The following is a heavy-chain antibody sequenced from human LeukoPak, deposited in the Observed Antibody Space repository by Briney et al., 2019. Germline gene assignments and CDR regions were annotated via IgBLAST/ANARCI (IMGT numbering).Heavy chain of an antibody. CDR1: GFTFSSYG. Sequence: GRSLRLSCAASGFTFSSYGMHWVRQAPGKGLEWVAVISYDGSNKYYADSAKGRFTISRDNSKNTLYLQMNSLRAEDTAVYYCAGPKSFDYWGQGTLVTVSS. CDR3: AGPKSFDY. CDR2: ISYDGSNK. V-gene: IGHV3-30*03. J-gene: IGHJ4*02.